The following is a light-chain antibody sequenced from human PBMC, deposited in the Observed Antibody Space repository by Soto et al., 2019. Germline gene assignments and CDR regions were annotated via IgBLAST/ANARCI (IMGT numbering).Light chain of an antibody. V-gene: IGKV1-12*01. CDR1: QAISSW. CDR2: SAS. Sequence: DIQMTQSPSSVSASVGDRVTISCRASQAISSWLAWYQQKPGKAPSLLIYSASTLYSGVPSRFSGSGSGTDFTLTISSLQPEDFATYYCQQADSFPLTFGPGTKVDIK. CDR3: QQADSFPLT. J-gene: IGKJ3*01.